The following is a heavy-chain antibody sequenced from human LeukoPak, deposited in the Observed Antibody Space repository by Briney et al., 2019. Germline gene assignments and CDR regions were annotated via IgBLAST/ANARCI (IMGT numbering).Heavy chain of an antibody. CDR1: GYTFTSYY. D-gene: IGHD3-10*01. J-gene: IGHJ4*02. Sequence: ASVKVSCKESGYTFTSYYIHWVRQAPGLGPEWMGIINPSGGSTSSAQKFQGRLTMTRDTSTSTVYMELSSLRSEDTAVYYCARVMVRGSIQQPVDYWGQGTLVTVSS. CDR2: INPSGGST. V-gene: IGHV1-46*01. CDR3: ARVMVRGSIQQPVDY.